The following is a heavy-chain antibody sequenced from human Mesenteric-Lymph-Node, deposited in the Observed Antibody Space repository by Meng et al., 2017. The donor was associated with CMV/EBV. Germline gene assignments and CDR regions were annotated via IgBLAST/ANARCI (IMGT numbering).Heavy chain of an antibody. D-gene: IGHD1-26*01. CDR3: ARGLHSGSILIDF. CDR1: GGSISSYY. V-gene: IGHV4-59*01. Sequence: GSLRLSCTVSGGSISSYYWSWIRQPPGKGLEWIGYIYYSGSTNYNPSLKSRVTISVDTSKNQFSLKLSSVTAADTAVYYCARGLHSGSILIDFWGQGTLVTVSS. CDR2: IYYSGST. J-gene: IGHJ4*02.